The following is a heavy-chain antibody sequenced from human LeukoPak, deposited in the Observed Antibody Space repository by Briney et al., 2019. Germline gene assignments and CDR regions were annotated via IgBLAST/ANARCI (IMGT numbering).Heavy chain of an antibody. J-gene: IGHJ6*03. V-gene: IGHV4-4*07. CDR2: IYTSGST. CDR1: GGSISIYY. D-gene: IGHD3-10*01. CDR3: ARVQARDYYYYYYMDV. Sequence: SETLSLTCTVSGGSISIYYWSWIRQPAGKGLEWIGRIYTSGSTNYNPSLKSRVTMSVDTSKNQFSLKLSSVTAADTAVYYCARVQARDYYYYYYMDVWGKGTTVTVSS.